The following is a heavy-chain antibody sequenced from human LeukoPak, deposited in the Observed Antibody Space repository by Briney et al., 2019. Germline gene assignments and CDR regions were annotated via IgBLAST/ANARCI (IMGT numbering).Heavy chain of an antibody. D-gene: IGHD3-22*01. CDR3: ARSYYDSSGYYHFDY. CDR1: GFRFRDYY. Sequence: GGSLRLSCAASGFRFRDYYMSWIRQAPGKGLEWVSYISSSSSYTNYADSVKGRFIISRDNAKKSLYLQMHSLRAEDTAVYYCARSYYDSSGYYHFDYWGQGTLVTASS. J-gene: IGHJ4*02. V-gene: IGHV3-11*06. CDR2: ISSSSSYT.